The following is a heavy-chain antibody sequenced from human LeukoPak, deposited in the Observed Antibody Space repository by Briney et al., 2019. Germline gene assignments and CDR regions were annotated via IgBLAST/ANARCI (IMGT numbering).Heavy chain of an antibody. CDR1: GFTFSSYA. V-gene: IGHV3-30-3*01. CDR3: ARTLLKSPGKAAPAETYGMAV. J-gene: IGHJ6*04. CDR2: ISYDGSNK. D-gene: IGHD6-13*01. Sequence: GRSLRLSCAASGFTFSSYAMHWVRQAPGKGLEWVAVISYDGSNKYYADSVKGRFTISRDNSKNTLYLQMNSLRAEDTAVYYCARTLLKSPGKAAPAETYGMAVGAKGPRAPVSP.